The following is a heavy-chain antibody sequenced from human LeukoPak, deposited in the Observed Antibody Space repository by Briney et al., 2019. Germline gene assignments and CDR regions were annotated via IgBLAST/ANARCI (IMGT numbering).Heavy chain of an antibody. CDR2: MNPNSGNT. D-gene: IGHD4-17*01. CDR3: ARDFSTPSTVTHDAFDI. V-gene: IGHV1-8*01. J-gene: IGHJ3*02. CDR1: GYTFTSYD. Sequence: ASVKVSCKASGYTFTSYDINWVRQATGQGLEWMGYMNPNSGNTGYAQKFQGRVTMTRNTSISTAYMELSSLRSEDTAVYYCARDFSTPSTVTHDAFDIWGQGTMVTVSS.